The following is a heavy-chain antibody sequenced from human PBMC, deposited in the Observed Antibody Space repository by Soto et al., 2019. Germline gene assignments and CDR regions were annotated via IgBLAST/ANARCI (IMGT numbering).Heavy chain of an antibody. CDR3: ARDKRPDYYDSSGYYYFYY. CDR2: IIPIFGTA. V-gene: IGHV1-69*13. D-gene: IGHD3-22*01. J-gene: IGHJ4*02. Sequence: GASVKVSCKASGGTFSSYAISWVRQAPGQGLEWMGGIIPIFGTANYAQKFQGRVTITADESTSTAYMELSSLRSEDTAVYYCARDKRPDYYDSSGYYYFYYWGQGTLVTVSS. CDR1: GGTFSSYA.